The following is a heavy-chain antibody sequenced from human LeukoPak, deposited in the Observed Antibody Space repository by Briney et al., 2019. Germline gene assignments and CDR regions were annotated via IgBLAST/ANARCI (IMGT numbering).Heavy chain of an antibody. V-gene: IGHV3-49*04. D-gene: IGHD1-26*01. CDR3: SCSGSYFGPFDY. J-gene: IGHJ4*02. Sequence: GGSLRLSCTASGFTFGDYGMSWVRQAPGKGLEWVGFIRSKAYGGTIEYAASVKGRFTISRDDSKSIAYLQMNSLKTEDTAVYYCSCSGSYFGPFDYWGQGTLVTVSS. CDR2: IRSKAYGGTI. CDR1: GFTFGDYG.